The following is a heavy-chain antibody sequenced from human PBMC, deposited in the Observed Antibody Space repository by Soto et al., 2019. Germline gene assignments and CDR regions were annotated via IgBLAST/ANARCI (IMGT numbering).Heavy chain of an antibody. Sequence: SETLSLTCTVSGGSISSYYWSWIRQPPGKGLEWIGYIYYSGSTNYNPSLKSRVTISVDTSKNQFSLKLSSVTAADTAVYYCARGGGDPYYYYGMDVWGQGTKVTVSS. CDR2: IYYSGST. V-gene: IGHV4-59*01. CDR3: ARGGGDPYYYYGMDV. J-gene: IGHJ6*02. CDR1: GGSISSYY. D-gene: IGHD4-17*01.